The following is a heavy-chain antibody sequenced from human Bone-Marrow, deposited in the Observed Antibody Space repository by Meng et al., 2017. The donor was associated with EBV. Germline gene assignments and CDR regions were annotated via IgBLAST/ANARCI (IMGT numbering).Heavy chain of an antibody. CDR1: GSTFTGYY. J-gene: IGHJ4*02. D-gene: IGHD6-13*01. CDR3: ARDSKQGFDY. CDR2: INPNSGGT. Sequence: QVQHVQSGGEVKKPGASGNVSCKASGSTFTGYYMHWVRQAPGQGLEWMGWINPNSGGTNYAQKFQGWVTMTRDTSISTAYMELSRLRSDDTAVYYCARDSKQGFDYWGQGTLVTVSS. V-gene: IGHV1-2*04.